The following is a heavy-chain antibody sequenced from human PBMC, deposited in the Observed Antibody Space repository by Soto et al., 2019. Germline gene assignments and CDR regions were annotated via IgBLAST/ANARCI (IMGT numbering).Heavy chain of an antibody. CDR1: GFTFSSYW. CDR3: ARGYYGSGHNWFDP. Sequence: EVQLVESGGGLVQPGGSLRLSCAASGFTFSSYWMHWVRQAPGKGLVWVSRINSDGSSTSYADSVKGRFTISRDNAKNTLYLQMNSPRAGDTAVYYCARGYYGSGHNWFDPWGQGTLVTVSP. CDR2: INSDGSST. J-gene: IGHJ5*02. D-gene: IGHD3-10*01. V-gene: IGHV3-74*01.